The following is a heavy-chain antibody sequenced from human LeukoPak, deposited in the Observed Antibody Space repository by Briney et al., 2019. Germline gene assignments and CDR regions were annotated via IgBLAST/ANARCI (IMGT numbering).Heavy chain of an antibody. J-gene: IGHJ4*02. CDR3: AKDRGYDFVDN. V-gene: IGHV3-23*01. D-gene: IGHD3-3*01. Sequence: GGSLRLSCAASGFTFNTYVMSWVRRAPGKGLEWLSVINSSGGSTYYADSVKGRFTISGDNSKNTLYLQMNSLRAEDTAVYYCAKDRGYDFVDNWGQGTLVTVSS. CDR1: GFTFNTYV. CDR2: INSSGGST.